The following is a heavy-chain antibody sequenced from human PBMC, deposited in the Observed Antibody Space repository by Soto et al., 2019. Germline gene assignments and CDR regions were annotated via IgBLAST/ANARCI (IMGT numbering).Heavy chain of an antibody. CDR2: IWYDDSKK. CDR3: ARDYCSTSSCYDY. J-gene: IGHJ4*01. CDR1: GFTFSNYG. Sequence: GGSLRLSCIASGFTFSNYGIHWVRQAPGKGLEWVALIWYDDSKKYYADSVKGRFIISRDTSKNTVHLQMNSLRAEDTALYYCARDYCSTSSCYDYWGHGTQVTVSS. D-gene: IGHD2-2*01. V-gene: IGHV3-33*01.